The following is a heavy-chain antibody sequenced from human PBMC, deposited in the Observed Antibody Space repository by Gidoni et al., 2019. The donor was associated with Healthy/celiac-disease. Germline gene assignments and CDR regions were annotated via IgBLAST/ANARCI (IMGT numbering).Heavy chain of an antibody. V-gene: IGHV3-48*02. CDR2: ISSSSSTI. J-gene: IGHJ6*02. D-gene: IGHD2-15*01. Sequence: EVQLVESGGGLVQPGGSLRLSCAASGFTFSSYSMNWVRQAPGKGLEWVSYISSSSSTIYYADSVKGRFTISRDKAKNSLYLQMNSLRDEDTAVYYCAREGVVAATLYYYGMDVWGQGTTVTVSS. CDR1: GFTFSSYS. CDR3: AREGVVAATLYYYGMDV.